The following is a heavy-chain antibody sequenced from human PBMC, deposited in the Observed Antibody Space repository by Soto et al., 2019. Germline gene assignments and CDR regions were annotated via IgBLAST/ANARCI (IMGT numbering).Heavy chain of an antibody. CDR2: ISYDGSNK. CDR1: GFTFSSYG. J-gene: IGHJ3*02. Sequence: VQLVESGGGVVQPGRSLRLSCAASGFTFSSYGMHWVRQAPGKGLEWVAVISYDGSNKYYADSVKGRFTISRDNSKNTLYLQMNSLRAEDTAVYYCAKDLELGQGAFDIWGQGTMVTVSS. CDR3: AKDLELGQGAFDI. D-gene: IGHD1-7*01. V-gene: IGHV3-30*18.